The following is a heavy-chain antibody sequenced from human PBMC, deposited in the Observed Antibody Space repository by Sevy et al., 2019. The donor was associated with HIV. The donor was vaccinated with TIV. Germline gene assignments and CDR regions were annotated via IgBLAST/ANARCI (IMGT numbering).Heavy chain of an antibody. CDR1: GFTFSSYA. CDR2: ISYDGSNK. CDR3: AGDFDCSGGSCAKPLFDY. J-gene: IGHJ4*02. D-gene: IGHD2-15*01. Sequence: GGSLRLSCAASGFTFSSYAMHWVRQAPGKGLEWVAVISYDGSNKYYADSVKGRFTISRDNSKNTLYLQMNSLRAEDTAVYYCAGDFDCSGGSCAKPLFDYWGQGTLVTVSS. V-gene: IGHV3-30-3*01.